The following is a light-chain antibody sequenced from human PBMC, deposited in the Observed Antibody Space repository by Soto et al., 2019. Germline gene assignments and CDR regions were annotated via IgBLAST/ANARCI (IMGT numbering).Light chain of an antibody. Sequence: EIVWTQSPATLSLSPGERATFSWWASQNISSYLAWYQQKPGQAPRLLIFDASNRATDIPARFGGSGSGTDFTLTISSLEPEDFAVYYCQQRSSWPGTFGQGTKVAIK. J-gene: IGKJ2*02. CDR2: DAS. CDR1: QNISSY. V-gene: IGKV3-11*01. CDR3: QQRSSWPGT.